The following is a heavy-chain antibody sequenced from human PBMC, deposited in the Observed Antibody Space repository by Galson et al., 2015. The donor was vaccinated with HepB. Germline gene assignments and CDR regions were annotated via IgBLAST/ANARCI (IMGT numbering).Heavy chain of an antibody. D-gene: IGHD5-12*01. CDR2: IGASGGAT. CDR1: GFTLSSYA. Sequence: PVQSLRLSCAASGFTLSSYAMTWVRQAPGKGLEWVSAIGASGGATYYADSVKGRFTISRDNSENTLFLQMNSLRAEDTAVYYCAREGGGYAHYFDYWGQGTLVTVSS. V-gene: IGHV3-23*01. CDR3: AREGGGYAHYFDY. J-gene: IGHJ4*02.